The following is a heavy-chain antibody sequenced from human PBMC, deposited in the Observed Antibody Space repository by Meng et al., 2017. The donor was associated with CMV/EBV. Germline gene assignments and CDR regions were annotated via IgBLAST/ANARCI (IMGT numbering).Heavy chain of an antibody. D-gene: IGHD3-16*02. J-gene: IGHJ5*02. V-gene: IGHV4-34*01. CDR1: GGSLSGYS. CDR3: AGFTFGGVIVRWFDP. CDR2: INHSGST. Sequence: VDGGSLSGYSWSWIPQPPGKGLEWIGEINHSGSTTSPPSLTRRFTISVDTSKNQFSLKLSSVTAADTAVYYCAGFTFGGVIVRWFDPWGQGTLVTVSS.